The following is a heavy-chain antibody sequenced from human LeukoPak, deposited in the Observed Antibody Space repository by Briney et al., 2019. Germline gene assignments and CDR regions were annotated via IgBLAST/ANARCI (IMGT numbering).Heavy chain of an antibody. Sequence: ASVKVSCKASGYTFTSYGISWERQAPGQGLEWMGWISAYNGNTNYAQKLQGRVTMTTDTSTSTAYMELRSLRSDDTAVYYCARGPSTKYQLLSDYWGQGTLVTVSS. V-gene: IGHV1-18*04. J-gene: IGHJ4*02. CDR2: ISAYNGNT. CDR3: ARGPSTKYQLLSDY. D-gene: IGHD2-2*01. CDR1: GYTFTSYG.